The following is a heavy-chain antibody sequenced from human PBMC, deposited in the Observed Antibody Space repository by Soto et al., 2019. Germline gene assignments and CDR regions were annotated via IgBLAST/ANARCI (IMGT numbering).Heavy chain of an antibody. CDR2: ISYDGSNK. V-gene: IGHV3-30*18. CDR3: AKDTIAVAPTFDY. CDR1: GFTFSSYG. J-gene: IGHJ4*02. D-gene: IGHD6-19*01. Sequence: QVQLVESGGGVVQPGRSLRLSCAASGFTFSSYGMHWVRQAPGKGLEWVAVISYDGSNKYYADSVKSRFTISRDNSKNTLYLQMNSLRAEDTAVYYCAKDTIAVAPTFDYWGQGTLVTVSS.